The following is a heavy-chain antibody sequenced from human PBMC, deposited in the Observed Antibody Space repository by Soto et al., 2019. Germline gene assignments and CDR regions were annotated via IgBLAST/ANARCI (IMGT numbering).Heavy chain of an antibody. CDR3: AAGPGVRGVTMYYFDY. CDR1: GFTFTSSA. D-gene: IGHD3-10*01. Sequence: ASVKVSCKASGFTFTSSAVQWVRQARGQRLEWIGWIVVGSGNTNYAQKFQERVTITRDMSTSTAYMELSSLRSEDTAVYYCAAGPGVRGVTMYYFDYWGQGTLVTVSS. V-gene: IGHV1-58*01. J-gene: IGHJ4*02. CDR2: IVVGSGNT.